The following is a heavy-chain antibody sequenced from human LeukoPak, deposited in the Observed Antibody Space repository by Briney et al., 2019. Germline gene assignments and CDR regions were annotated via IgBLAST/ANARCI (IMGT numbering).Heavy chain of an antibody. J-gene: IGHJ5*02. CDR3: ARDSRYYYGSGSYQPYWFDP. CDR2: ISDDGTTT. Sequence: PGGSLRLSCAASGFTFNLYWIHWVRQAPGKGLEWLSRISDDGTTTNYADSVKGRFTISRDNAKNTLYLQMNSLRVDDTAVYYCARDSRYYYGSGSYQPYWFDPWGQGTPVTVSS. V-gene: IGHV3-74*01. D-gene: IGHD3-10*01. CDR1: GFTFNLYW.